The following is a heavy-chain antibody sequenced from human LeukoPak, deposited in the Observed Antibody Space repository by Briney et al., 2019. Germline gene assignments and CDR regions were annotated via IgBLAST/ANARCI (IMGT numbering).Heavy chain of an antibody. Sequence: ASVKVSCKASGYTFTGYYMHWVRQAPGQGLEWMGWINPNSGGTNYAQKFQGRVTMTRDTSISTAYMELSRLRSDDTAVYYCARVYPYYYDSSGYLLDYWGQGTLVTVSS. D-gene: IGHD3-22*01. CDR3: ARVYPYYYDSSGYLLDY. V-gene: IGHV1-2*02. J-gene: IGHJ4*02. CDR1: GYTFTGYY. CDR2: INPNSGGT.